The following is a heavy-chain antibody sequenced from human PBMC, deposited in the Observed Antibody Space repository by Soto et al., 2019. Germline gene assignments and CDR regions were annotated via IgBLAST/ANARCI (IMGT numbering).Heavy chain of an antibody. CDR1: GGSISSGGYY. V-gene: IGHV4-31*03. Sequence: QVQLQESGPGLVKPSQTLSLTCTVSGGSISSGGYYWSWIRQHPGKGLEWIGYIYYSGSTYYNTSLKSRVTISVDTSTNQFTLKLSSVTSADTAVYYCARGYCSGGSCYSDAFDIWGQGTMVTVSS. CDR2: IYYSGST. CDR3: ARGYCSGGSCYSDAFDI. D-gene: IGHD2-15*01. J-gene: IGHJ3*02.